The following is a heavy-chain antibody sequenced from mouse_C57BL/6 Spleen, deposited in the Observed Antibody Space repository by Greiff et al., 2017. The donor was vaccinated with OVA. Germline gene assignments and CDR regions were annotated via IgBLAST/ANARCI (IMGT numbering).Heavy chain of an antibody. V-gene: IGHV1-39*01. Sequence: EVKLMESGPELVKPGASVKISCKASGYSFTDYNMNWVKQSNGKSLEWIGVINPSYGTTSYNQKFKGKATLTVDQSSSTAYMQLNSLTSDDSAVYYCALMDPYYNSYYYAMDYWGQGTSVTVSS. CDR3: ALMDPYYNSYYYAMDY. J-gene: IGHJ4*01. CDR2: INPSYGTT. CDR1: GYSFTDYN. D-gene: IGHD1-1*01.